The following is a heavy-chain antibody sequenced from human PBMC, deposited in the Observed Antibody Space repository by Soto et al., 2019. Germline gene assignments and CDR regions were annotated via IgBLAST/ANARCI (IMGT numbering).Heavy chain of an antibody. CDR1: GYTFTSYY. J-gene: IGHJ6*02. CDR3: ARERDCGRDCYWDQYYGMDV. Sequence: ASVKVSCKASGYTFTSYYMHWVRQAPGQGLEWMGIINPSGGSTSYAQKFQGRVTMTRDTSTSTVYMELSSLRSEDTAVYYCARERDCGRDCYWDQYYGMDVWGQGTTVTVSS. D-gene: IGHD2-21*02. CDR2: INPSGGST. V-gene: IGHV1-46*01.